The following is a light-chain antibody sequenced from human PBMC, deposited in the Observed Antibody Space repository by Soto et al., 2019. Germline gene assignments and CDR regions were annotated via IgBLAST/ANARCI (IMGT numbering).Light chain of an antibody. V-gene: IGKV1-5*01. Sequence: DIQMTQSPSTLSASVGDTVTITCRASQSISTWLAWYQQKPGKATKVLMYDASSLESGVPPRFRGSGSGTEFTLTISSLQPDDVSTCDCQQYNDYSGTFGQGTKLEIK. CDR2: DAS. CDR3: QQYNDYSGT. J-gene: IGKJ2*01. CDR1: QSISTW.